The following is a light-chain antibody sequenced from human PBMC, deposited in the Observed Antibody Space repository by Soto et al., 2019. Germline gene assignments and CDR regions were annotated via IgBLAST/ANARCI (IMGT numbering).Light chain of an antibody. V-gene: IGLV4-69*01. Sequence: QLVLTQSPSASASLGASVKLTCTLSSGHSSYAVAWHQQQPEKGPRYLMKVNSDGSHRKGAGIPDRFSSSSSGAERYLIISSLQSEDEADYYCQTWGTGIQVFGGGTKLTVL. J-gene: IGLJ2*01. CDR1: SGHSSYA. CDR3: QTWGTGIQV. CDR2: VNSDGSH.